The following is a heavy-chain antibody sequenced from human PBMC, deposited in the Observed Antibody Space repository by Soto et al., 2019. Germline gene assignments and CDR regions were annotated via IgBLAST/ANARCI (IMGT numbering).Heavy chain of an antibody. CDR1: GVPFNTFA. CDR2: IIPVFGPA. Sequence: CKASGVPFNTFAISWVRQAPGQGLEWVGGIIPVFGPAFYAQKFQGRVTITADKSTSTAYLELSSLRSEDTAFYYCARAAKRYYDYWGQGTLVTVSS. J-gene: IGHJ4*02. V-gene: IGHV1-69*06. CDR3: ARAAKRYYDY.